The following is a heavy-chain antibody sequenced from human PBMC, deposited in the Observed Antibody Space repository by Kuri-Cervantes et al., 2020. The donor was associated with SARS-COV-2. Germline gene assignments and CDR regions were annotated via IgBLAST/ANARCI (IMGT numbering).Heavy chain of an antibody. CDR3: ARPYCSITTCYYGTFDS. V-gene: IGHV1-69*06. J-gene: IGHJ4*02. Sequence: SVKVSCKASGCTFSSYAVTWVRQAPGQGLEWMGRIIPLFGTTIYAQEFQGRVTLTADKSTNTAYMELSSLRSDDTAVYYCARPYCSITTCYYGTFDSWGQGTLVTVSS. D-gene: IGHD2-2*01. CDR1: GCTFSSYA. CDR2: IIPLFGTT.